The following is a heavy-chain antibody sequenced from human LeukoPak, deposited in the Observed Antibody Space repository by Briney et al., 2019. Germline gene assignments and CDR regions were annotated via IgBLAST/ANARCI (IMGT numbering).Heavy chain of an antibody. D-gene: IGHD5-18*01. CDR3: TCVGAYSYGFGGEKEKPRVNDY. CDR1: GFTFSGSA. Sequence: PGGSLRLSCAASGFTFSGSAMHWVRQASGKGLEWVGRIRSKANSYATAYAASVKGRFTISRDDSKNTAYLQMNSLKTEDTAVYYCTCVGAYSYGFGGEKEKPRVNDYWGQGTLVTVSS. J-gene: IGHJ4*02. CDR2: IRSKANSYAT. V-gene: IGHV3-73*01.